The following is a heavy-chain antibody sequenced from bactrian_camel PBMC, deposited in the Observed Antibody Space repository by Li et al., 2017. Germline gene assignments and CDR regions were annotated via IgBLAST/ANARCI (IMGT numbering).Heavy chain of an antibody. CDR3: AVGYGGRNDFCSPDY. CDR1: GYTYTSYC. CDR2: IATGSGNT. V-gene: IGHV3S1*01. Sequence: HVQLVESGGGSVRAGGSLRLSCAVSGYTYTSYCMYWFRQAPGKEREGVARIATGSGNTYYADSVKGRFTISLDNAKNTLFLQMNSLQPEDTAMYYCAVGYGGRNDFCSPDYWGQGTQVTVS. D-gene: IGHD6*01. J-gene: IGHJ4*01.